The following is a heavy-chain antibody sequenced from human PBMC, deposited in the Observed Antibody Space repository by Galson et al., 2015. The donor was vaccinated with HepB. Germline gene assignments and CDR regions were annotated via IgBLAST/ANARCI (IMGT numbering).Heavy chain of an antibody. V-gene: IGHV3-23*01. Sequence: SLRLSCAASGFTFNTYAMTWVRQVPGKGPEWVSTISASGDTTYYAGSVKGRFAISRDNYKNTLYLQMDSLSAEDTALYYCVKSQEMSTVHPFDFWGRGILVTVSS. J-gene: IGHJ4*02. CDR3: VKSQEMSTVHPFDF. CDR1: GFTFNTYA. D-gene: IGHD5-24*01. CDR2: ISASGDTT.